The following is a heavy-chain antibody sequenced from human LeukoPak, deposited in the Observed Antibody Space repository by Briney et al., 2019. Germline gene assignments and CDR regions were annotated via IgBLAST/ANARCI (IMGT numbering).Heavy chain of an antibody. CDR1: GGSISIYY. Sequence: TSETLSLTCTVSGGSISIYYWSWIRQPAGKGLEWIGRIYTSGSNTYNPSLKSRVTMSVDTSKNQVSVKLSSVTAADTAVYFCARGQRGTNAFDIWGQGTMVTVSS. V-gene: IGHV4-4*07. J-gene: IGHJ3*02. CDR2: IYTSGSN. CDR3: ARGQRGTNAFDI.